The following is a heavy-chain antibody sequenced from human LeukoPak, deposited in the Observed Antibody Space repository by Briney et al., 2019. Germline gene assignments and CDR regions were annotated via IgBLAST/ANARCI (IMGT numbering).Heavy chain of an antibody. CDR3: AKGTGTTFRFRTYSYFYHMDV. D-gene: IGHD1-7*01. V-gene: IGHV3-23*01. J-gene: IGHJ6*03. CDR2: ISGSDDNT. Sequence: GGSLRLSCAASGFTFGSYAMNWVRQAPGKGLEWVSSISGSDDNTYYADSVKGRFTISRDNSKNTLYLQMNSLRAEDTAVYYCAKGTGTTFRFRTYSYFYHMDVWGKGTTVTVSS. CDR1: GFTFGSYA.